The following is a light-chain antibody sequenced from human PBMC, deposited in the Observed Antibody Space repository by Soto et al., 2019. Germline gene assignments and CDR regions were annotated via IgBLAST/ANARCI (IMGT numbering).Light chain of an antibody. CDR1: QSVSSY. CDR3: QQYNKWHPWT. J-gene: IGKJ1*01. V-gene: IGKV3-15*01. Sequence: EILMTQSPATLSVSPGERATLSCRASQSVSSYLAWYQQKPGQAPRLIIYGASTRANDIPARFSGSGSGTEFTLTISSLQSEDFAFYYCQQYNKWHPWTFGQGTKVDIK. CDR2: GAS.